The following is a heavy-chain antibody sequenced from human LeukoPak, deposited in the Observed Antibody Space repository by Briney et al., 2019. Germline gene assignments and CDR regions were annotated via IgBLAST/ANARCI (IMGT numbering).Heavy chain of an antibody. D-gene: IGHD6-13*01. Sequence: GESLKISCKGSGYSFTSYWIGWVRQMPGKGLEWMGFIYPGDSDTRYSPSFQGQVTISADKSISTAYLQWSSLKASDTAMYYCARVPPYYSSRWYYIDYWGQGTLVTVSS. CDR2: IYPGDSDT. V-gene: IGHV5-51*01. J-gene: IGHJ4*02. CDR3: ARVPPYYSSRWYYIDY. CDR1: GYSFTSYW.